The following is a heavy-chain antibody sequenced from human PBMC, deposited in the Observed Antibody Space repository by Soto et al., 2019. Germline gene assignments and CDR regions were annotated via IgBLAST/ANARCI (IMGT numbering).Heavy chain of an antibody. CDR2: IYHSGST. D-gene: IGHD6-25*01. CDR1: GGSISSGGYS. V-gene: IGHV4-30-2*01. J-gene: IGHJ6*04. CDR3: ARGQAASYGTDV. Sequence: SETLSLTCAVSGGSISSGGYSWSWIRQPPGKGLEWIGYIYHSGSTYYNPSLKSRVTISVDRSKNQFSLKLSSVTAADTAVYYCARGQAASYGTDVWGKGTKVTV.